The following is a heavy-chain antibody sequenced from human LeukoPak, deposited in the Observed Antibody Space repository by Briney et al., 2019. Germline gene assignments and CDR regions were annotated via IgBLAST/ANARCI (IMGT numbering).Heavy chain of an antibody. CDR2: IYPGDSDT. Sequence: GESLKISCKGSGYSFTSYWIGWVRQMPGKGLEWVGIIYPGDSDTRYSPSFQGQVTISADKSISTAYLQWSSLKASDTAMYYCARQANYYDSSGYLSDGMDVWGQGTTVTVSS. V-gene: IGHV5-51*01. D-gene: IGHD3-22*01. CDR1: GYSFTSYW. J-gene: IGHJ6*02. CDR3: ARQANYYDSSGYLSDGMDV.